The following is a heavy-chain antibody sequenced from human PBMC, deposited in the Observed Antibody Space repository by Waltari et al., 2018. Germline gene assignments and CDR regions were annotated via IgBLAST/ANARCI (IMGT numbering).Heavy chain of an antibody. CDR1: GGSISSTTYY. CDR2: IHYSWNT. V-gene: IGHV4-39*07. Sequence: QLQLQESGPRLVRPSETLSLTCTVSGGSISSTTYYWAWIRQTPGKGLEWIGYIHYSWNTYYNPSRMRRFTISVDTSNKQFSLNLRSVTAADTGVYYCARRVVTTGGVDYWGQGTLVTVSS. CDR3: ARRVVTTGGVDY. J-gene: IGHJ4*02. D-gene: IGHD2-21*02.